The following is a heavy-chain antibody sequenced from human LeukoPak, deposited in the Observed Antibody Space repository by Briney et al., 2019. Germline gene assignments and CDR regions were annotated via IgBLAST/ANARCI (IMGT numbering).Heavy chain of an antibody. V-gene: IGHV3-21*01. CDR1: GFTFSSYA. CDR2: ISGSGGSI. J-gene: IGHJ3*02. D-gene: IGHD4-23*01. CDR3: ARCYGGNSDDAFDI. Sequence: PGGSLRLSCAASGFTFSSYAMNWVRQAPGKGLEWVSTISGSGGSIYYADSVKGRFAISRDNAKNSLYLQMNSLRAEDTAVYYCARCYGGNSDDAFDIWGQGTMVTVSS.